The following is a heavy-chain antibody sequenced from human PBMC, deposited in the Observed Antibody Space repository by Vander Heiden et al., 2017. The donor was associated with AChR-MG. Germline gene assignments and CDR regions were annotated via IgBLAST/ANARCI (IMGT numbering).Heavy chain of an antibody. Sequence: EVHLVESGGDLVQRGGSLRLSCAASGFTFGNYWMDWVRQAPGKGLEWVANIKEDGSEKYYVDSVKGRFTISRDNAKRSLYLQMNNLRAEDTAIYYCSRSLNYWGQGTLVTVSS. CDR2: IKEDGSEK. CDR3: SRSLNY. J-gene: IGHJ4*02. CDR1: GFTFGNYW. V-gene: IGHV3-7*01.